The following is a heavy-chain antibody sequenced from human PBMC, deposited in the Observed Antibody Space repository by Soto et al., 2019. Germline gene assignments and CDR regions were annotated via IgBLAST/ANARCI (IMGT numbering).Heavy chain of an antibody. CDR3: ARDKKGFLYSGYGRGVYFYMDV. CDR1: GFTFSDYY. Sequence: GGSLRLSCAASGFTFSDYYMSWIRQAPGKGLEWVSYISSSGSTIYYADSVKGRFTISRDNAKNSLYLQMNSLRAEDTAVYYCARDKKGFLYSGYGRGVYFYMDVWGKGTTVTVSS. D-gene: IGHD5-12*01. V-gene: IGHV3-11*01. J-gene: IGHJ6*03. CDR2: ISSSGSTI.